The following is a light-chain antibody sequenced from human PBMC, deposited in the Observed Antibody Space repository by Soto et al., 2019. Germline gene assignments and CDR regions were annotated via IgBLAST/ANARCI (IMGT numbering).Light chain of an antibody. CDR3: QQYXXXXXCT. CDR2: GAS. V-gene: IGKV3-20*01. J-gene: IGKJ2*02. CDR1: QSVSSSY. Sequence: EIVLTQSPGTLSLSPGERATLSCRASQSVSSSYLAWYQQKPGQAPRLLIYGASSRATGIPDRFSGSGSGTDFTLTXXXXXXXXFAVYYCQQYXXXXXCTFGQ.